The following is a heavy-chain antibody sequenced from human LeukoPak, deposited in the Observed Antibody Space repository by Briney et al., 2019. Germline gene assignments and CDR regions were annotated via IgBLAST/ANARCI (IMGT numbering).Heavy chain of an antibody. CDR3: ARADTGFSQYFDY. CDR1: GYTFTGYY. J-gene: IGHJ4*02. CDR2: INPNSGGT. V-gene: IGHV1-2*02. Sequence: ASVSVSCTASGYTFTGYYMHWVRQAPGQGLEWMGWINPNSGGTNYAQKFQGRVTMTRDTSIGTAYMELSRLRSDDTAVYYCARADTGFSQYFDYWGQGTLVTVSS. D-gene: IGHD1-14*01.